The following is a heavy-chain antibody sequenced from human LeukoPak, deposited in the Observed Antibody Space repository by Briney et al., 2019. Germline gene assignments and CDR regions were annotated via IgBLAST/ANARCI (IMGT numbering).Heavy chain of an antibody. CDR1: GYTFTTYA. D-gene: IGHD6-13*01. Sequence: ASVKVSCKASGYTFTTYAMHWVRQAPGQRLEWMGWINAGNGNTKYSQKFQARVTITRDTSASAAYMELSSLRSEDTAVYYCARDPIGSRWPYYFDYWGQGTLVTVSS. J-gene: IGHJ4*02. CDR3: ARDPIGSRWPYYFDY. CDR2: INAGNGNT. V-gene: IGHV1-3*01.